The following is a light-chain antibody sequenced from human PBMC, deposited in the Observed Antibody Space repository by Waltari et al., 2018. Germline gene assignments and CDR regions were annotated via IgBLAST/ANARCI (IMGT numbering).Light chain of an antibody. CDR3: QYYDNSVIT. J-gene: IGKJ5*01. CDR2: HAS. Sequence: EIVFTHSPATLSLSQAERPPLSCGASQSLSTSYFAWYQQKPGRAPRLLMYHASSRAAGIPDRFSGSGAWTDFTLTISRLEPEDFAVYYCQYYDNSVITFGQGTRLEI. CDR1: QSLSTSY. V-gene: IGKV3D-20*01.